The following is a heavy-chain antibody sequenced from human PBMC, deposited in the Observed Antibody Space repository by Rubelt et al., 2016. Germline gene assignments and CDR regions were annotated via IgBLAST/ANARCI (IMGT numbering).Heavy chain of an antibody. V-gene: IGHV4-59*08. Sequence: QVQLQESGPGLVKPSETLSLTCTVSGGSISSYHWSWIRQPPGKGLEWIGYIYYSGSTNYNPSLKRRVTIAVDTWKNQFSLKLSSVTAADTAVYYCARRASNSLGVDYGMDVWGQGTLVTVSS. J-gene: IGHJ6*02. D-gene: IGHD5-18*01. CDR3: ARRASNSLGVDYGMDV. CDR1: GGSISSYH. CDR2: IYYSGST.